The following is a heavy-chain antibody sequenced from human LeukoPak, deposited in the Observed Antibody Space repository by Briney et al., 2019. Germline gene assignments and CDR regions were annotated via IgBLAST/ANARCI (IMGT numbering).Heavy chain of an antibody. V-gene: IGHV3-7*03. Sequence: GGSLRLSCAASGFTFSSYWMNWARQAPGRGLEWVASINHNGNVNYYVDSVKGRFTISRDNAKNSLYLQMSSLRAEDTAVYFCARGGGLDVWGQGATVTVSS. CDR2: INHNGNVN. CDR1: GFTFSSYW. CDR3: ARGGGLDV. J-gene: IGHJ6*02. D-gene: IGHD3-16*01.